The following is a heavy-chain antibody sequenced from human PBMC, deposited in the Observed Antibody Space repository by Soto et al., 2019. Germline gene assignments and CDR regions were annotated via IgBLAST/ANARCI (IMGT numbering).Heavy chain of an antibody. J-gene: IGHJ4*02. CDR2: ISYGGST. CDR3: ARHRRETGTYAQPLDY. CDR1: GGSISSYY. Sequence: PSETLSLTCTVSGGSISSYYWSWIRQPPGKGLEWIGYISYGGSTYHNPSLRSRVTISVDTSKSQFSLDLTSVTAADTAVYYCARHRRETGTYAQPLDYWGQGTLVTVSS. D-gene: IGHD1-1*01. V-gene: IGHV4-59*04.